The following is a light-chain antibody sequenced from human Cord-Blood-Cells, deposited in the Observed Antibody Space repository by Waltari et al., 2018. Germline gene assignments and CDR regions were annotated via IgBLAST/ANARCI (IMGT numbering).Light chain of an antibody. CDR2: AAS. J-gene: IGKJ4*01. CDR3: QQSYSTLA. V-gene: IGKV1-39*01. Sequence: DIQMTQSPSSPPSPVGARVTITCRASQSISSYFNWYQQKPGKAPKLLIYAASSLQSGVPSRFSGSGSGTDFTLTISSLQPEDFATDYCQQSYSTLAFGGGTKVEIK. CDR1: QSISSY.